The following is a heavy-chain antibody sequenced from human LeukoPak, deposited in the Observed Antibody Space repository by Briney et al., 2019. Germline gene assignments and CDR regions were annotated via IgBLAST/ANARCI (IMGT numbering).Heavy chain of an antibody. J-gene: IGHJ3*02. Sequence: GESLKISCMASGYTFNIYWIAWVRQMPDKGLEWMGIVYPDNSKTIYSPSFQGQVTISVDKSINTAYLQWSTLKASDTAIYYCTRLSGGSALRNDAFHIWGQGTVVTVSS. D-gene: IGHD1-26*01. V-gene: IGHV5-51*01. CDR2: VYPDNSKT. CDR1: GYTFNIYW. CDR3: TRLSGGSALRNDAFHI.